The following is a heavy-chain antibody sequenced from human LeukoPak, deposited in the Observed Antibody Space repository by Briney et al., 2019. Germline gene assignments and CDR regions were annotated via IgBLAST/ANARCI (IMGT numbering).Heavy chain of an antibody. J-gene: IGHJ4*02. CDR1: GGSISSYY. Sequence: SETPSLTCTVSGGSISSYYWSWIRQPPGKGLEWIGYIYYSGSTKYNPSLKSRVTISVDTSKNQFSLKLSSVTAADTAVYYCARGGWYYDCWGQGTLVTVSS. V-gene: IGHV4-59*01. D-gene: IGHD6-19*01. CDR2: IYYSGST. CDR3: ARGGWYYDC.